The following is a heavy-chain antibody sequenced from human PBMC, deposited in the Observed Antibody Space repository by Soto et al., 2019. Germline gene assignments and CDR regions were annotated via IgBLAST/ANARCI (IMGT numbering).Heavy chain of an antibody. J-gene: IGHJ4*02. CDR2: ISSSGGTT. CDR1: GFTFSSFA. D-gene: IGHD3-16*01. CDR3: ARDYSYACDY. Sequence: EVQLLESGGGLVQPGGSLRLYCAVSGFTFSSFAMSWVRQAPGKGLEWVSVISSSGGTTYYADSVKGRFTISRDNPKNTLYLQMNSLRAEDTAVYYCARDYSYACDYWGQGTLVTVSS. V-gene: IGHV3-23*01.